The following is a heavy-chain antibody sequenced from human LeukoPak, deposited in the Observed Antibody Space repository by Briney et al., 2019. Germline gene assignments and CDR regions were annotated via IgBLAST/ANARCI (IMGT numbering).Heavy chain of an antibody. CDR1: GFTFSSYG. Sequence: PGGSLRLSCAASGFTFSSYGMHWVRQAPGKGLEWVAVIWYDGSNKYYADSVKGRFTISRDNSKNTLYLQMNSLRAEDTAVYYCAREFLEWTRYGMDVWGQGTTVTVSS. D-gene: IGHD3-3*01. V-gene: IGHV3-33*01. CDR3: AREFLEWTRYGMDV. J-gene: IGHJ6*02. CDR2: IWYDGSNK.